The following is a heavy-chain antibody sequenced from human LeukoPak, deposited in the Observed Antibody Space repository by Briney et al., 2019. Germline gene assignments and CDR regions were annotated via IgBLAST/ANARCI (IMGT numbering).Heavy chain of an antibody. V-gene: IGHV3-11*01. CDR3: ARVTPSTGDAFDI. D-gene: IGHD2-8*02. Sequence: GGSLRLSCAASGFTFSDYYMSWIRQAPGKGLEWVSYISSTGSTIYYADSVKGRFTISRDNAKNSLYLQMNSLRAEDTAVYYCARVTPSTGDAFDIWGQGTMVTVSS. J-gene: IGHJ3*02. CDR1: GFTFSDYY. CDR2: ISSTGSTI.